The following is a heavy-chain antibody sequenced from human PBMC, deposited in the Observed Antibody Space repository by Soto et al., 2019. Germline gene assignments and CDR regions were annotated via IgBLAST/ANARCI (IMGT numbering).Heavy chain of an antibody. Sequence: EVQLVESGGGLVQPGGSLRLSCAASGFTVSSNYMSWVRQAAGKGLEWVSVIYIDGSTYYADSVKGRFTISRHNSKNTLYLQMHSLSTEDTAVYYCAVTRLGYWGQGTLVTVSS. J-gene: IGHJ4*02. D-gene: IGHD3-16*01. V-gene: IGHV3-53*04. CDR2: IYIDGST. CDR1: GFTVSSNY. CDR3: AVTRLGY.